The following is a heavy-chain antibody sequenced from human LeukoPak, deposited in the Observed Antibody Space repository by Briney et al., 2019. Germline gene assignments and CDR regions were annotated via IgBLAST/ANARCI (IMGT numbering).Heavy chain of an antibody. D-gene: IGHD6-6*01. CDR1: GGTFSSYA. CDR3: ARANIAARLFDY. CDR2: IIPIFGTV. Sequence: GASVKVSCKASGGTFSSYAINWVRQAPGQGLEWMGGIIPIFGTVNYAQKFQGRVTITADESTSTAYMELNSLRSEDTTVYYCARANIAARLFDYWGQGTLVTVSS. V-gene: IGHV1-69*13. J-gene: IGHJ4*02.